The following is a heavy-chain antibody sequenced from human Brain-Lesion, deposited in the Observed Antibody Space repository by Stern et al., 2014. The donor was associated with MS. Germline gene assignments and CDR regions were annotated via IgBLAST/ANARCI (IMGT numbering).Heavy chain of an antibody. CDR2: IWPGDSDT. Sequence: VQLVESEAEVKKPGESLKISCKGSGYRFTSNWIGWVRQMPGKGLEWMGIIWPGDSDTRYSPSFQGQVPISADKSISTAYLQWSSLQASDTAMYYCARRGDSSSSGFDYWGQGTLVIVSS. V-gene: IGHV5-51*01. D-gene: IGHD6-6*01. CDR3: ARRGDSSSSGFDY. J-gene: IGHJ4*02. CDR1: GYRFTSNW.